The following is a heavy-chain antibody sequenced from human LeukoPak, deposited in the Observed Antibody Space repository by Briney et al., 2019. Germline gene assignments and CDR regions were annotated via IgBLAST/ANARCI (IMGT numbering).Heavy chain of an antibody. D-gene: IGHD3-9*01. CDR3: AKDDWIN. Sequence: GGPLRLSCAASGFTFSSCAMRWVRQAPGKGLEWVSTVSGSGGSTYYADSVKGRFTISRDNSKNTLYLQMNSLRPEDTAVYYCAKDDWINWGQGTLVTVSS. CDR1: GFTFSSCA. CDR2: VSGSGGST. J-gene: IGHJ4*02. V-gene: IGHV3-23*01.